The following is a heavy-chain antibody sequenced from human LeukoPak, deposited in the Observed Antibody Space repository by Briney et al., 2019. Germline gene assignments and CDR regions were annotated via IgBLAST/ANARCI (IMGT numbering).Heavy chain of an antibody. CDR2: ISSSSSTI. CDR3: AREVVVVAATLYYYYMDV. V-gene: IGHV3-48*01. J-gene: IGHJ6*03. D-gene: IGHD2-15*01. CDR1: GFTFSSYS. Sequence: PGGSLRLSCAASGFTFSSYSMNWVRQAPGKGLEWVSYISSSSSTIYYADSVKGRFTISRDNAKNSLYLQMNSLRAEDTAVYYCAREVVVVAATLYYYYMDVWGKGTTVTVSS.